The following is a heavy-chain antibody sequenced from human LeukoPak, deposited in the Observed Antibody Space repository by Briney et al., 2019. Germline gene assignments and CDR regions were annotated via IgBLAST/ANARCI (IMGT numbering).Heavy chain of an antibody. CDR3: ARRVDGLDY. CDR2: IYPGDSDT. D-gene: IGHD5/OR15-5a*01. V-gene: IGHV5-51*01. CDR1: GYSFSNYW. Sequence: GESLKISCKGSGYSFSNYWIGWVRQMPGKGLEWMGIIYPGDSDTRYSPSFQGQVTTSADKSISTAYLQWSSLTASDTAMHYCARRVDGLDYWGQGTLVTVSS. J-gene: IGHJ4*02.